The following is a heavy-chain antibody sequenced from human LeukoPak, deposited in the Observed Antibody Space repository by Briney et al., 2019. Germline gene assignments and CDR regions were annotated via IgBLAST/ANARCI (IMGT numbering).Heavy chain of an antibody. Sequence: GGSLRLSCAASGFTDGSNYMSWVRQAPGKGLEGVSVIYSGGSTYYADSVKGRFTISRDNSKNTLYLQMNSLRAEDTAVYYCARTTSVTDYWGQGTLVTVSS. CDR2: IYSGGST. V-gene: IGHV3-66*01. D-gene: IGHD4-17*01. CDR3: ARTTSVTDY. J-gene: IGHJ4*02. CDR1: GFTDGSNY.